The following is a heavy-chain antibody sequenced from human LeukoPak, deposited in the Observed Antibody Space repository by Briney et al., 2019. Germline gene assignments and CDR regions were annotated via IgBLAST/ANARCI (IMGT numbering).Heavy chain of an antibody. D-gene: IGHD6-19*01. V-gene: IGHV4-39*01. CDR1: GGSISSSSYY. Sequence: PSETLSLTCTVSGGSISSSSYYWGWIRQPPGKGLEWIGSIYYSGSTYYNPSLKSRVTISVDTSKNQFSLKLSSVTAADTAVYYCASTYSSGWYLGTNWFDPWGQGTLVTVSS. CDR3: ASTYSSGWYLGTNWFDP. CDR2: IYYSGST. J-gene: IGHJ5*02.